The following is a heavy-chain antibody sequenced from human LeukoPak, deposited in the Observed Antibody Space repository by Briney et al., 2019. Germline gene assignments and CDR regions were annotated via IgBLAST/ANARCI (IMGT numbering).Heavy chain of an antibody. D-gene: IGHD5-18*01. J-gene: IGHJ4*02. CDR2: ISSSSSYI. Sequence: GGSLRLSCAASGFTFSSYSMNWVRQVPGKGLEWVSSISSSSSYIYYADSVKGRFTISRDNAKNSLYLQMNSLRAEDTAVYYCARVPGAAMEYYFDYWGQGTLVTVSS. CDR3: ARVPGAAMEYYFDY. V-gene: IGHV3-21*01. CDR1: GFTFSSYS.